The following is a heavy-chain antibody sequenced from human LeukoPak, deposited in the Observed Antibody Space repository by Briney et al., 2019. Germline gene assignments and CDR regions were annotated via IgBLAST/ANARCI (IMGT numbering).Heavy chain of an antibody. D-gene: IGHD3-10*01. CDR2: ISAYNGNT. CDR1: GYTFTSYG. V-gene: IGHV1-18*01. CDR3: ARDRYQPPIGGLSALGYYYYGMDV. Sequence: ASVKVSCKASGYTFTSYGISWVRQAPGQGLEWMGWISAYNGNTNYAQKLQGRVTMTTDTSTSTAYMELRSLRSDDTAVYYCARDRYQPPIGGLSALGYYYYGMDVWGQGTTVTVSS. J-gene: IGHJ6*02.